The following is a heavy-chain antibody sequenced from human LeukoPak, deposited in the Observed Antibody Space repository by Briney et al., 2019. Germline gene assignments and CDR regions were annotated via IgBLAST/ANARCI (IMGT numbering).Heavy chain of an antibody. CDR2: ISESGGST. J-gene: IGHJ5*02. Sequence: PGGSLRLSCAASGFTFSNYAVSWVRQAPGKGLEWVSSISESGGSTYYADSVKGRFTISRDDSKNTLYLQMNNLRAEDTAVYYCAKNDGGRWPFDPWGQGTLVTVSS. D-gene: IGHD4-23*01. V-gene: IGHV3-23*01. CDR1: GFTFSNYA. CDR3: AKNDGGRWPFDP.